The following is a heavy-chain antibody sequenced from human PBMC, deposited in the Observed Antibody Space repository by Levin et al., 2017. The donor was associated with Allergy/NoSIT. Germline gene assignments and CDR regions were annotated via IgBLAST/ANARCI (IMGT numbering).Heavy chain of an antibody. CDR2: IYGGGST. CDR1: GFTVSSNY. V-gene: IGHV3-53*01. D-gene: IGHD3-10*02. CDR3: ASEIPRGSPDNYVPL. Sequence: GGSLRLSCAVSGFTVSSNYISCFRQAPGKGPEWVSVIYGGGSTYYADSVRGRFTISRDNSKNTLSLQMNSLRVEDTAVYYCASEIPRGSPDNYVPLWGRGTLVTVSS. J-gene: IGHJ4*02.